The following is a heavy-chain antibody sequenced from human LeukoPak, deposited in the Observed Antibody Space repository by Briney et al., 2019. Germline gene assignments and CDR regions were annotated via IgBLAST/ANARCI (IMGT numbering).Heavy chain of an antibody. J-gene: IGHJ5*02. CDR1: GYSISSGYS. CDR3: ARSSPIVVVPAFGP. D-gene: IGHD2-2*01. Sequence: SETLSLACAVSGYSISSGYSWGWIRQPPGKGLEWIGSIYHSGSTYYNPSLKSRVTISVDTSKNQFSLKLSSVTAADTAVYYCARSSPIVVVPAFGPWGQGTLVTVSS. CDR2: IYHSGST. V-gene: IGHV4-38-2*01.